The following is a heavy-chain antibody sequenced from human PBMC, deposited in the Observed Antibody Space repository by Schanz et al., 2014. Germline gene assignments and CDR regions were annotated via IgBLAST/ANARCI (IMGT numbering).Heavy chain of an antibody. V-gene: IGHV4-59*12. Sequence: QVQLQESGPGLVKPSETLSLICTVSGGSISNDYWSWIRQSPGRGLEWIGNINYSGTTFYNPSLKSRLTLSLDTSKNQFSLRLSSVTAADTAVYYCARGGRTTYNYYYGMDVWGQGTTVTVSS. CDR1: GGSISNDY. D-gene: IGHD1-1*01. CDR3: ARGGRTTYNYYYGMDV. J-gene: IGHJ6*02. CDR2: INYSGTT.